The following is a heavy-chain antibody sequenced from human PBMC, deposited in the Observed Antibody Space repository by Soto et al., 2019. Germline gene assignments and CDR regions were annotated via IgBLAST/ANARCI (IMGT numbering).Heavy chain of an antibody. CDR3: ARDRDYGPTDY. CDR1: GFTFSDYY. Sequence: GGSLRLSCAASGFTFSDYYMSWIRQAPGKGLEWVSYISSSSSYTNYADSVKGRFTISRDNAKNSLYLQMNSLRAEDTAVYYCARDRDYGPTDYWGQGTLVTVSS. CDR2: ISSSSSYT. V-gene: IGHV3-11*06. D-gene: IGHD4-17*01. J-gene: IGHJ4*02.